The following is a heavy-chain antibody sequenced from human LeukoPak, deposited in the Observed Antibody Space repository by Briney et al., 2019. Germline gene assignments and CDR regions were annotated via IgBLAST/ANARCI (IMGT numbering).Heavy chain of an antibody. CDR3: ARDRYSSSYENYYFEY. Sequence: GASVKVSCKASGGTFSSYAISWVRQAPGQGLEWMGGIIPIFGTANYAQKFQGRVTITADESTSTAYMELSSLRSEDTAVYYCARDRYSSSYENYYFEYWGQGTLVTVSS. CDR2: IIPIFGTA. D-gene: IGHD6-6*01. V-gene: IGHV1-69*13. J-gene: IGHJ4*02. CDR1: GGTFSSYA.